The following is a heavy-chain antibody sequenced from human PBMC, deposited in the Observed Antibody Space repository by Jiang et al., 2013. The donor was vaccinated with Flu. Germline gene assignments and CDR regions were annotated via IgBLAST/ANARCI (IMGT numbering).Heavy chain of an antibody. V-gene: IGHV3-7*01. CDR1: GFSFTDSW. CDR3: ARGGLWDGDY. CDR2: IKHDGSDK. Sequence: QLVESGGGLVQPGGSLRLSCAASGFSFTDSWMSWVRQAPGKGLEWVANIKHDGSDKYYVDSVKGRFTISRDNAKNSLYLQMNSLRAEDTAVYYCARGGLWDGDYWGQGTLVTVSS. J-gene: IGHJ4*02. D-gene: IGHD4/OR15-4a*01.